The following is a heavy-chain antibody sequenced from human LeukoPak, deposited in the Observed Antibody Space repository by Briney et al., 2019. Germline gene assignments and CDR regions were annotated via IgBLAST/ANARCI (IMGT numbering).Heavy chain of an antibody. J-gene: IGHJ4*02. CDR1: GDSVSSNSAA. D-gene: IGHD7-27*01. V-gene: IGHV6-1*01. Sequence: SQTLSLTCAISGDSVSSNSAAWNWIRQSPSRGLEWLGRTYYRSKWYNDYAVSVKSRITINPDTSKNQFSLKLSSVTAADTAVYYCARQANWGPTFDYWGQGTLVTVSS. CDR2: TYYRSKWYN. CDR3: ARQANWGPTFDY.